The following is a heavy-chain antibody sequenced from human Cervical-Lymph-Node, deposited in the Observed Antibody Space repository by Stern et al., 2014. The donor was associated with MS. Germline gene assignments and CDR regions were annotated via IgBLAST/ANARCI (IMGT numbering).Heavy chain of an antibody. CDR3: ARTGTVVTSGYYYGMDV. CDR1: GYNFTDYG. Sequence: VQLVESGAGVKKHGASVRGSCKPAGYNFTDYGIIWVRQAPGQRLEWMGWINTGNGNRRYSQKIQGRVTITRDTSASTAYMELSSLRSEDTAVYYCARTGTVVTSGYYYGMDVWGQGTTVTVSS. V-gene: IGHV1-3*04. J-gene: IGHJ6*02. CDR2: INTGNGNR. D-gene: IGHD4-23*01.